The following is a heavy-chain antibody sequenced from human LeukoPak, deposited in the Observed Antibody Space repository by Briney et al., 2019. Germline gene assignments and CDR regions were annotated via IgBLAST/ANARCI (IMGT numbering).Heavy chain of an antibody. CDR3: ARDPGAIFENWFDP. CDR1: GYTFTSYG. D-gene: IGHD3-3*01. J-gene: IGHJ5*02. CDR2: ISAYNGNT. Sequence: ASVKVSCKASGYTFTSYGISWVRQAPGQGLEWMGWISAYNGNTNYAQKLQGRVTMTTDTSTSTAYMELRSLRSDDTAVYYCARDPGAIFENWFDPWGQGTLVTVSS. V-gene: IGHV1-18*01.